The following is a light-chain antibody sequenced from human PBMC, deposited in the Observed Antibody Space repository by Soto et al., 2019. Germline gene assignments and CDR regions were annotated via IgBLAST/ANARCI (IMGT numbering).Light chain of an antibody. CDR1: SRDVGIYNY. J-gene: IGLJ2*01. V-gene: IGLV2-11*01. Sequence: LTQPRSVSGSPGQSVTVSCTGTSRDVGIYNYVSWYQQRPGTAPKVMIYDVTKRPSGVPDRFSGSKSANTASLTISGLQADDEADYYCCSYAGNYTLLFGGGTKVTVL. CDR3: CSYAGNYTLL. CDR2: DVT.